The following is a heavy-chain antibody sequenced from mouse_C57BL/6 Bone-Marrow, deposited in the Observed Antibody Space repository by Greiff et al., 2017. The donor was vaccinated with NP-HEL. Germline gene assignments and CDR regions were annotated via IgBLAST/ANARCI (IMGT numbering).Heavy chain of an antibody. V-gene: IGHV1-7*01. CDR2: INPSSGYT. CDR3: ASFNYYGREAY. J-gene: IGHJ3*01. D-gene: IGHD1-1*01. CDR1: GYTFTSYW. Sequence: LMESGAELAKPGASVKLSCKASGYTFTSYWIGYINPSSGYTKYNQKFKDKATLTADKSSSTAYMQLSSLTYEDSAVYYCASFNYYGREAYWGQGTLVTVSA.